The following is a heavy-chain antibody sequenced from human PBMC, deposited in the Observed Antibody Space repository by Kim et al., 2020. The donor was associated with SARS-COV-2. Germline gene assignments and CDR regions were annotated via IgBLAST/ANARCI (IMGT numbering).Heavy chain of an antibody. D-gene: IGHD3-10*01. Sequence: SETLSLTCAVYGGSFSGYYWSWIRQPPGKGLEWIGEINHSGSTNYNPSLKSRVTISVDTSKNQFSLKLSSVTAADTAVYYCARGVYYGSGSGFFRGRNLRFDPWGQGTLVTVSS. J-gene: IGHJ5*02. V-gene: IGHV4-34*01. CDR3: ARGVYYGSGSGFFRGRNLRFDP. CDR2: INHSGST. CDR1: GGSFSGYY.